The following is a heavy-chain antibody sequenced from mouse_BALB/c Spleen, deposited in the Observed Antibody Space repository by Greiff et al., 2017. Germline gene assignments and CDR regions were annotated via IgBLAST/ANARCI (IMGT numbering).Heavy chain of an antibody. V-gene: IGHV5-12-1*01. CDR3: ARGNSGFDY. CDR2: ISSGGGST. J-gene: IGHJ2*01. Sequence: EVKVEESGGGLVKPGGSLKLSCAASGFAFSSYDMSWVRQTPEKRLEWVAYISSGGGSTYYPDTVKGRFTISRDNAKNTLYLQMSSLKSEDTAMYYCARGNSGFDYWGQGTTLTVSS. D-gene: IGHD3-1*01. CDR1: GFAFSSYD.